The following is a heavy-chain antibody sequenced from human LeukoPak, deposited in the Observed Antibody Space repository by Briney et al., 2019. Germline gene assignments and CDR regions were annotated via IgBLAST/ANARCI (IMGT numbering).Heavy chain of an antibody. CDR1: GFVFSKNG. CDR2: ISYDGSNK. D-gene: IGHD1-14*01. J-gene: IGHJ4*02. CDR3: ARDRPGYFDY. Sequence: PGGSLTLSCAASGFVFSKNGVHWVRQAPGKGLEWVAVISYDGSNKYYADSVKGRFTISRDNSKNTLYLQMNSLRAEDTAVYYCARDRPGYFDYWGQGTLVTVSS. V-gene: IGHV3-30*19.